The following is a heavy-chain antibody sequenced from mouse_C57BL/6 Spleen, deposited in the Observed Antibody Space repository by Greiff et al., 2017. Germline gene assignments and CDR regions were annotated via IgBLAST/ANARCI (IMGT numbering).Heavy chain of an antibody. CDR3: ADSSGYVAY. CDR1: GYSCTSYY. Sequence: QVTVHQPGHAPVKPGASVKISCKASGYSCTSYYIRWVKQRPGQGLEWIGWMDPGSVDTKYNEKFKGKATLTADTSSSTAYMQLSSLTSEDSAVYYCADSSGYVAYWGQGTLVTVSA. V-gene: IGHV1-66*01. D-gene: IGHD3-2*02. CDR2: MDPGSVDT. J-gene: IGHJ3*01.